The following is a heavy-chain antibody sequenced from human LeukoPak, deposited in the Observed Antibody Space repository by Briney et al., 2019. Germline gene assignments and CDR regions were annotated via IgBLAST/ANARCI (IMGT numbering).Heavy chain of an antibody. CDR2: ITSSNNYI. J-gene: IGHJ5*02. D-gene: IGHD3-9*01. Sequence: PGGSLRLSCAASGFTFSSYSMNWVRQAPGKGLEWVSSITSSNNYIYYADSVKGRFTISRDNAKNSLYLQMNSLRAEDTAVYYCARCAGRFCDILTGYYSSVNWFDPWGQGTLVTVSS. V-gene: IGHV3-21*01. CDR1: GFTFSSYS. CDR3: ARCAGRFCDILTGYYSSVNWFDP.